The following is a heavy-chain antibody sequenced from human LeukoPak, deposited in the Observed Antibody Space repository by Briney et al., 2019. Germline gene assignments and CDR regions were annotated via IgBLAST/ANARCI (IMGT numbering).Heavy chain of an antibody. CDR3: ARARGDSSSWYNDY. J-gene: IGHJ4*02. D-gene: IGHD6-13*01. V-gene: IGHV3-21*01. CDR2: ISSSSSYI. Sequence: GGSLRLSCAASGFTFSSYSMNWVRQAPGKGLEXXXXISSSSSYIYYADSVKGRFTISRDNAKNSLYLQMNSLRAEDTAVYYCARARGDSSSWYNDYWGQGTLVTVSS. CDR1: GFTFSSYS.